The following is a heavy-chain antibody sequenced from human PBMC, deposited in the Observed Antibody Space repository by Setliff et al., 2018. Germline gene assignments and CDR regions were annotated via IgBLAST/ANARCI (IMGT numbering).Heavy chain of an antibody. D-gene: IGHD3-10*01. CDR3: FGAGTCSY. V-gene: IGHV1-18*01. CDR2: ISAYNGKT. J-gene: IGHJ4*02. Sequence: ASVKVSCKASGYTLSNSILSWVRQAPGQGLEWVGWISAYNGKTYSAQKFQDRVTLTTHTSTNMGYLELRDLRSDDTAVYYCFGAGTCSYWGQGTLVTVSS. CDR1: GYTLSNSI.